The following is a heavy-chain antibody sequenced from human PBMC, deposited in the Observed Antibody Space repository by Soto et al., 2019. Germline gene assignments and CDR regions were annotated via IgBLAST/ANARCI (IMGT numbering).Heavy chain of an antibody. CDR1: GGTFSSYA. CDR2: IIPIFGTA. D-gene: IGHD6-13*01. CDR3: AGGGKLAAAGTSHLDY. V-gene: IGHV1-69*13. J-gene: IGHJ4*02. Sequence: ASVKVSCKASGGTFSSYAISWVRQAPGQGLEWMGGIIPIFGTANYAQKFQGRVTITADESTSTAYMELSSLRSEDTAVYYCAGGGKLAAAGTSHLDYWGQGTLVTVSS.